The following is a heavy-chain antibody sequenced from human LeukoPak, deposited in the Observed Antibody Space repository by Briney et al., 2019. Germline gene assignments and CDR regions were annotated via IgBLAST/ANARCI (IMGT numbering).Heavy chain of an antibody. Sequence: SETLSLTCTVSGGSISSYYWSWIRQPPGKGLEWIGYIYYSGSTNYNPSLKSRVTISVDTSKNQFSLKLSSVTAADTAVYYCARVNYGSGSEVYQLDYWGQGTLVTVSS. CDR2: IYYSGST. CDR3: ARVNYGSGSEVYQLDY. D-gene: IGHD3-10*01. V-gene: IGHV4-59*01. J-gene: IGHJ4*02. CDR1: GGSISSYY.